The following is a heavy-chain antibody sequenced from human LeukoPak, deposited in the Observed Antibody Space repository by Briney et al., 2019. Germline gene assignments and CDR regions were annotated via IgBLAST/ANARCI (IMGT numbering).Heavy chain of an antibody. V-gene: IGHV1-24*01. CDR1: GYTLTELS. CDR2: FDPEDGET. D-gene: IGHD3-10*01. J-gene: IGHJ4*02. Sequence: GASVTVSFKVSGYTLTELSMHWVRQAPGKGLEWMGGFDPEDGETIYAQKFQGRVTMTEDTSTDTAYMELSSLRSEDMAVYYCATGLMVRGVTVLDYWGQGTLVTVSS. CDR3: ATGLMVRGVTVLDY.